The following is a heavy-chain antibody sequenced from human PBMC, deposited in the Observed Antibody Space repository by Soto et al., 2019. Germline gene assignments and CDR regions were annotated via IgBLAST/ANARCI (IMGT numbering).Heavy chain of an antibody. CDR3: ARTPEPTVPAFDY. V-gene: IGHV4-31*03. D-gene: IGHD4-17*01. CDR1: GGSISSGGYY. Sequence: QVQLQESGPGLVKPSQTLSLTCTVSGGSISSGGYYWSWIRQHPGKGLEWIGYIYYSGSTYYNPSHKSRVTITVDTSKNHFSRRLSSVTAADTAVYYGARTPEPTVPAFDYGAQGTLATVSS. CDR2: IYYSGST. J-gene: IGHJ4*02.